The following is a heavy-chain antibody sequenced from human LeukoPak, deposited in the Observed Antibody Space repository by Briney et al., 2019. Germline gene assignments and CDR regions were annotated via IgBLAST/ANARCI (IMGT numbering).Heavy chain of an antibody. V-gene: IGHV3-48*03. CDR1: GFTFSSYE. Sequence: PGGSLRLSCAASGFTFSSYEMNWVRQAPGKGLEWVSYISSSGSTIYYADSVKGRFTISRDKAKNSLYLQMNSLRAEDTAVYYCARLVRITMVRGPKGDDYWGQGTLVTVSS. D-gene: IGHD3-10*01. J-gene: IGHJ4*02. CDR3: ARLVRITMVRGPKGDDY. CDR2: ISSSGSTI.